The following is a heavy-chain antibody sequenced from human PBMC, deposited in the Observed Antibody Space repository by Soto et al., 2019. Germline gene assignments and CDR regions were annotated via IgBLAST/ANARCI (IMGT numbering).Heavy chain of an antibody. CDR2: IIPIFGTA. CDR1: GGTFSSYA. Sequence: QVQLVQSGAEVKKPGSSVKVCCKASGGTFSSYAISWVRQAPGQGLEWLGGIIPIFGTANYAQKLQGRVTITADESTRTAYMELSSLSSEDTAVYYCASEEGIAAAGNGMAVWGQGTTVTVSS. J-gene: IGHJ6*02. CDR3: ASEEGIAAAGNGMAV. D-gene: IGHD6-13*01. V-gene: IGHV1-69*01.